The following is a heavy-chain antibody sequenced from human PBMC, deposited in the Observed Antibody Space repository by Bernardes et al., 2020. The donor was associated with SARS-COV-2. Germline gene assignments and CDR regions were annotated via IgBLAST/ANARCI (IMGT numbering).Heavy chain of an antibody. D-gene: IGHD6-19*01. J-gene: IGHJ4*02. CDR3: ARSLVGAVAGTYVDY. V-gene: IGHV4-39*01. CDR1: GGSIRSSSYY. CDR2: IYYSGST. Sequence: SESLSLTCTVSGGSIRSSSYYWGWIRQPPGKGLEWIGSIYYSGSTYYNPSLKSRVTISVDTSKNQFSLKLSSVTAADTAVYYCARSLVGAVAGTYVDYWGQGTLVTVSS.